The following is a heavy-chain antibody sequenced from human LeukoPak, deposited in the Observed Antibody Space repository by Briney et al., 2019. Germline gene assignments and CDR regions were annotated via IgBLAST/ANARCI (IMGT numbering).Heavy chain of an antibody. CDR1: GFSFSEDW. CDR3: MTERYWPNGGYVH. V-gene: IGHV3-15*01. CDR2: IKRQMDGATT. J-gene: IGHJ4*02. Sequence: PGDSLRLSCVASGFSFSEDWMIWVRQAPGRGLEWLGRIKRQMDGATTDYAAPVKGRLTISRDDSKNTLSLQMNSLKTEDTAIYYCMTERYWPNGGYVHWGQGTLVTVSS. D-gene: IGHD2-8*01.